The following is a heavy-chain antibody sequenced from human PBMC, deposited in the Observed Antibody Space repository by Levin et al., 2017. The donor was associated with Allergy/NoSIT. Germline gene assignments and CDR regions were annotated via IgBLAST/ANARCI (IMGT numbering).Heavy chain of an antibody. J-gene: IGHJ3*02. CDR1: GFTFSSYS. D-gene: IGHD6-13*01. CDR3: ARAQSRYSSSWVEGDAFDS. Sequence: GESLKISCAASGFTFSSYSMNWVRQAPGKGLEWVSYISSSSSTIYYADSVKGRFTISRDNAKNSLYLQMNSLRDEDTAVYYCARAQSRYSSSWVEGDAFDSWGQGTMVTVSS. V-gene: IGHV3-48*02. CDR2: ISSSSSTI.